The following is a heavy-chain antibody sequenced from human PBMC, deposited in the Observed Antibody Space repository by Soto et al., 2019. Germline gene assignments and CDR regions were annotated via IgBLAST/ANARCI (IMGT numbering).Heavy chain of an antibody. V-gene: IGHV1-2*04. CDR3: ARRPAYTLIWGDAFDI. J-gene: IGHJ3*02. D-gene: IGHD3-16*01. CDR1: GYTFTGYY. Sequence: ASVKVSCKASGYTFTGYYMHWVRQAPGQGLEWMGWINPNSGGTNYAQKFQGWVTMTRDTSISTAYMELSRLRSDDTAVYYCARRPAYTLIWGDAFDIWGQGTMVTVSS. CDR2: INPNSGGT.